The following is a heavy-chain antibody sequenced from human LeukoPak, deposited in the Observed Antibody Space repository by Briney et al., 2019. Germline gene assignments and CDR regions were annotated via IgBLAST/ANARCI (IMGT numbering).Heavy chain of an antibody. D-gene: IGHD2-15*01. CDR2: ISSSSSYI. V-gene: IGHV3-21*01. CDR1: GFTFSSYS. J-gene: IGHJ4*02. Sequence: GGSLRLSCAASGFTFSSYSMNWVRQAPGKGLEWVSSISSSSSYIYYADSVKGRFTISRDNAKNSLYLQMSSLRAEDTAVYYCARLPQPYCSGGSCYVDYWGQGTLVTVSS. CDR3: ARLPQPYCSGGSCYVDY.